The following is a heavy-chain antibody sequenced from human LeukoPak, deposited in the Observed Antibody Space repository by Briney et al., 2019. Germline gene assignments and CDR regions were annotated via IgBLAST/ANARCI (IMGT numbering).Heavy chain of an antibody. J-gene: IGHJ6*03. Sequence: PGGSLRLSCVASGFTFNTAWMSWVRQAPGKGLEWVAVISYDGSNKYYADSVKGRFTISRDNSKNTLYLQMNSLRAEDTAVYYCARDYYDSSGYYYFYYYYYMDVWGKGTTVTVSS. CDR3: ARDYYDSSGYYYFYYYYYMDV. CDR2: ISYDGSNK. V-gene: IGHV3-30*03. D-gene: IGHD3-22*01. CDR1: GFTFNTAW.